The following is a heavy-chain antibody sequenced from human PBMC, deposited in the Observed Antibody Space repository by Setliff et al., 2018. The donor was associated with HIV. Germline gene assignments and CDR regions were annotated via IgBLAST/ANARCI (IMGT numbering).Heavy chain of an antibody. Sequence: TLSLTCGVSGSSMSSGYYWGWIRQPPGKGLEWIGNVYHTGSTYYNPSLKSRVTISVDTSKNQFSLKLSSVIAADTAVYYCARHAAGPDGPFDYWGQGTLVTVSS. CDR1: GSSMSSGYY. CDR2: VYHTGST. V-gene: IGHV4-38-2*01. J-gene: IGHJ4*02. D-gene: IGHD2-2*01. CDR3: ARHAAGPDGPFDY.